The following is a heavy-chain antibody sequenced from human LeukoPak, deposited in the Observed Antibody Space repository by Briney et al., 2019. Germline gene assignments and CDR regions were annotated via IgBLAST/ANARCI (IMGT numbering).Heavy chain of an antibody. CDR3: AMGATSWSGYSFPKIFQH. CDR1: GFTFSSYA. CDR2: ITTGGPNT. V-gene: IGHV3-23*01. D-gene: IGHD3-3*01. Sequence: GGSLRLSCAASGFTFSSYAMSWVRQAPGKGLEWVSTITTGGPNTYYADSVKGRFTISRDNSKNTLYLQMNSLRAEDTAVYYCAMGATSWSGYSFPKIFQHWGRGTLVTVSS. J-gene: IGHJ1*01.